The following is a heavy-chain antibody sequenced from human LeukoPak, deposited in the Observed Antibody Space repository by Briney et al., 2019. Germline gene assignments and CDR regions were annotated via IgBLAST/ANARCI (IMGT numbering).Heavy chain of an antibody. CDR2: IRQDGNEF. CDR3: TTDRLGGTAMVVDY. J-gene: IGHJ4*02. D-gene: IGHD5-18*01. Sequence: GGSLRLSCAASEFTFRNYWMSWVRQVPGKGPEWVANIRQDGNEFYYVDSVKGRFTISRDNAKNSLYLQMNSLKTEDTAVYYCTTDRLGGTAMVVDYWGQGTLVTVSS. V-gene: IGHV3-7*03. CDR1: EFTFRNYW.